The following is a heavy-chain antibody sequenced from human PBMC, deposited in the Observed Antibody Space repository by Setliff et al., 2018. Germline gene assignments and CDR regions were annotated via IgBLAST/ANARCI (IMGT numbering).Heavy chain of an antibody. CDR2: IKHTGST. CDR3: ARGRNVAARLYDS. J-gene: IGHJ4*02. Sequence: LSLTCAASGGTFSDYYWTWIRQSPGKGLEWIGEIKHTGSTNYNPSLKSRVNISVDTSKNQYSLKLSSVTAADTAVYYCARGRNVAARLYDSWGQGTLVTVSS. CDR1: GGTFSDYY. D-gene: IGHD6-6*01. V-gene: IGHV4-34*01.